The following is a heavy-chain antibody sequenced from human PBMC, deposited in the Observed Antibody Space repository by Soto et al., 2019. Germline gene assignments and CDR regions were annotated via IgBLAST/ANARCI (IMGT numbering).Heavy chain of an antibody. V-gene: IGHV2-5*02. CDR1: GFSLSTSGVG. CDR3: AHLREPYGMLV. CDR2: IYWDDDK. J-gene: IGHJ6*02. D-gene: IGHD3-16*01. Sequence: QITLKESGPTLVKPTQTLTLTCTFSGFSLSTSGVGVGWIRQPPGRALEWLALIYWDDDKRYSPSLKSRLTLTKDTPKTSAVPKIPTMDPVDAATFCCAHLREPYGMLVWRRGTTVT.